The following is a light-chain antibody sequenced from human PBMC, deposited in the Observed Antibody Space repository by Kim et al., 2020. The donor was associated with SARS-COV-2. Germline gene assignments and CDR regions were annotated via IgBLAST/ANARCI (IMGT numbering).Light chain of an antibody. Sequence: YNYVSWCQQHPDKAPKLMIYDVNKRPSGVSARFSGFKSGNTASLIISGLLPEDEADYYCNSYTSSSTLLFGGGTQLTVL. V-gene: IGLV2-14*03. CDR3: NSYTSSSTLL. CDR1: YNY. CDR2: DVN. J-gene: IGLJ2*01.